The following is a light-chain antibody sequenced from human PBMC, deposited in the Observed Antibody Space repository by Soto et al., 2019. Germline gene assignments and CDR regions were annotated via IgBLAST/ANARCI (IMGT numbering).Light chain of an antibody. V-gene: IGLV2-14*01. Sequence: QSALTQPASVSGSPGQSITISCTGTRSNVGGKKYVSWYQQHPGKAPKLMIYDVSNRPSGVFNRFSGSKSGNTASLTISWLQAEDEADYYCSSYTSSSTLYVFGTGTKVTVL. CDR2: DVS. J-gene: IGLJ1*01. CDR3: SSYTSSSTLYV. CDR1: RSNVGGKKY.